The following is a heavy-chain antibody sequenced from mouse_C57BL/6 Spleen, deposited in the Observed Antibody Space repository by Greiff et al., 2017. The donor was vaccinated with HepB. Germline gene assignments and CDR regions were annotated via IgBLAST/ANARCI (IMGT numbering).Heavy chain of an antibody. Sequence: EVQLVESGEGLVKPGGSLKLSCAASGFTFSSYAMSWVRQTPEKRLEWVAYISSGGDYIDYADTVKGRFTISRDNARNTLYLQMSSLKSEDTAMYYCTRGGSISWFAYWGQGTLVTVSA. CDR3: TRGGSISWFAY. J-gene: IGHJ3*01. CDR2: ISSGGDYI. CDR1: GFTFSSYA. V-gene: IGHV5-9-1*02. D-gene: IGHD3-1*01.